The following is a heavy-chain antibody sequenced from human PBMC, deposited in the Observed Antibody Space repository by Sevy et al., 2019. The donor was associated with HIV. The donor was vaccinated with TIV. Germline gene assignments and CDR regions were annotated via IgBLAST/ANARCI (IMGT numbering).Heavy chain of an antibody. J-gene: IGHJ3*02. Sequence: ASVKVSCKASGYTFTSYYMHWVRQAPGQGLEWMGIINPSGGSTSYAQKFQGRVPMTRDTSTSTVYMELSSLRSEDTAVYYCVTGRETYYYDSSGLDAFDIWGQGTMVTVSS. CDR1: GYTFTSYY. CDR2: INPSGGST. D-gene: IGHD3-22*01. V-gene: IGHV1-46*01. CDR3: VTGRETYYYDSSGLDAFDI.